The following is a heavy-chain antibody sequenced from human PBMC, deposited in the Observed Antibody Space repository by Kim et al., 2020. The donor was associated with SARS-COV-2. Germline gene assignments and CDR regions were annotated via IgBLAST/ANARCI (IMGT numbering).Heavy chain of an antibody. CDR1: GGSISSSNW. D-gene: IGHD3-22*01. CDR2: IYHSGST. Sequence: SETLSLTCAVSGGSISSSNWWSWVRQPPGKGLEWIGEIYHSGSTNYNPSLKSRVTISVDKSKNQFSLKLSSVTAADTAVYYCARDEVYYDRRMDVWGQGTTVTVSS. V-gene: IGHV4-4*02. J-gene: IGHJ6*01. CDR3: ARDEVYYDRRMDV.